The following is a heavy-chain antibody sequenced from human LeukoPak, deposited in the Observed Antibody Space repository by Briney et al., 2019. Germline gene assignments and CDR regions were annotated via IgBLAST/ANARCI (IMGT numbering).Heavy chain of an antibody. Sequence: PGGSLRLPCAASGFTFSSYEMNWVRQAPGKGLEWVSYISSSGSTIYYADSVKGRFTISRDNAKNSLYLQMNSLRAEDTAVYYCARDDHRLQGFDPWGQGTLVTVSS. D-gene: IGHD1-14*01. V-gene: IGHV3-48*03. CDR1: GFTFSSYE. CDR3: ARDDHRLQGFDP. CDR2: ISSSGSTI. J-gene: IGHJ5*02.